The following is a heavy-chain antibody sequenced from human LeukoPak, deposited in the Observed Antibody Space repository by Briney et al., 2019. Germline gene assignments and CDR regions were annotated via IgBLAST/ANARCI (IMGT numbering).Heavy chain of an antibody. V-gene: IGHV3-74*01. CDR3: ARGNYGPDY. D-gene: IGHD3-16*01. Sequence: GGSLRLSCVASGFTLSNYWMNWVRQVPGKGLVWVSRILGDGVTTNYADSVKGRFTISRDNAKNTLYLQMNSLRAEDTAVYYCARGNYGPDYWGQGTLVTVSS. J-gene: IGHJ4*02. CDR2: ILGDGVTT. CDR1: GFTLSNYW.